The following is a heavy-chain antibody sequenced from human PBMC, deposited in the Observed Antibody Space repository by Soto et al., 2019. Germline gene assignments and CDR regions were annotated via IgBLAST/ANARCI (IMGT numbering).Heavy chain of an antibody. Sequence: EVQLVESGGGLVQPGGSLRLSCAASGFTFSSYSMNWVRQAPGKGLEWVSYISSSSSTIYYADSVKGRFTISRDNAKNSLYLQMNSLRDEDTAVDYCARFSHQYSSASVGGMDVWGQGTTVTVSS. J-gene: IGHJ6*02. CDR1: GFTFSSYS. V-gene: IGHV3-48*02. CDR2: ISSSSSTI. D-gene: IGHD6-6*01. CDR3: ARFSHQYSSASVGGMDV.